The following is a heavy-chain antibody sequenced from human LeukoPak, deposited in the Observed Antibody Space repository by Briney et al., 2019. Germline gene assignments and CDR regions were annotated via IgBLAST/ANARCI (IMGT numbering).Heavy chain of an antibody. D-gene: IGHD3-10*01. CDR3: ARVEVGYWYGSGTEISWFDP. CDR2: IYNSGSA. CDR1: GVPTSSYY. Sequence: ETLCLSCAVSGVPTSSYYGSWMRETPGEGLGWGWDIYNSGSANYKPSLKRRVTISVDTSKNKLSLRLSSMTAADTALYYCARVEVGYWYGSGTEISWFDPWGQGTLVTVSS. J-gene: IGHJ5*02. V-gene: IGHV4-59*12.